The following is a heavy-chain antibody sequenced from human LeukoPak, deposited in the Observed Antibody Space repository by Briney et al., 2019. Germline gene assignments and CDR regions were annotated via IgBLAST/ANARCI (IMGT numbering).Heavy chain of an antibody. CDR3: ARESRGGYCSGGSCYSSDDAFDI. CDR1: GGSISSGSYY. V-gene: IGHV4-61*02. J-gene: IGHJ3*02. D-gene: IGHD2-15*01. CDR2: IYTSGST. Sequence: NPSETLSLTCTVSGGSISSGSYYWSWIRQPAGKGLEWIGRIYTSGSTNYNPSLKSRVTISVDTSKNQFSLKLSSVTAAGTAVYYCARESRGGYCSGGSCYSSDDAFDIWGQGTMVTVSS.